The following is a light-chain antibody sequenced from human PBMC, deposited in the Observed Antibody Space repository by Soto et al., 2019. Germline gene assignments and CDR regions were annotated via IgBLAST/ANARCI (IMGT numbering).Light chain of an antibody. CDR2: VAS. V-gene: IGKV3-20*01. Sequence: EIVLTQSPGTLSLSPGERATLSCRASQSLSNNYLAWYRQRPGQSPDLLIFVASRRAAGVPDRFSGSGSGTDFTLTISRLEPEDFAVYYCQQHSNSPWTFGQGTRLEIK. J-gene: IGKJ1*01. CDR3: QQHSNSPWT. CDR1: QSLSNNY.